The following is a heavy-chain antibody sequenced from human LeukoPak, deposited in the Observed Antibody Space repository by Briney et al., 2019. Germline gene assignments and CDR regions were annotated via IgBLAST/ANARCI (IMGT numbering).Heavy chain of an antibody. V-gene: IGHV4-59*01. D-gene: IGHD2-2*01. CDR2: IYYSGST. J-gene: IGHJ6*02. CDR1: GGSISSYY. Sequence: SETLSLTCTVSGGSISSYYWSWIRQPPGKGLEWIGYIYYSGSTNYNPSLKSRVTISVDTSKSQFSLKLSSVTAADTAVYYCAREGRYCSSTSCSTTLDYYGMDVWGQGTTVTVSS. CDR3: AREGRYCSSTSCSTTLDYYGMDV.